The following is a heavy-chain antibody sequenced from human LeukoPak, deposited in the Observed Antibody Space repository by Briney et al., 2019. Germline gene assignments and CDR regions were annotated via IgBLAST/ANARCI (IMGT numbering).Heavy chain of an antibody. Sequence: SETLSLTCTVSGGSISSHYWSWIRQPPGKGLEWIGYIYCSGSTNYNPSLKSRVTISVDTSKNQFSLKLSSVTAADTAVYYCARVGGPSGFDNFDYWGQGTLVTVSS. CDR3: ARVGGPSGFDNFDY. D-gene: IGHD3-22*01. J-gene: IGHJ4*02. V-gene: IGHV4-59*11. CDR1: GGSISSHY. CDR2: IYCSGST.